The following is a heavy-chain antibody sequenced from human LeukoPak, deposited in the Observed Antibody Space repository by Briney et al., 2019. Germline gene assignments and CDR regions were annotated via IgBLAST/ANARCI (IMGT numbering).Heavy chain of an antibody. J-gene: IGHJ6*03. D-gene: IGHD6-13*01. CDR3: ARVRIAAAPNGVDYYYYMDV. Sequence: GGSLRLSCAASGFTVRTNYMSWVRQAPGKGLEWVSVIHSGGNTYYGDSVKGRFTISRDNSKNTLYLQMSNLRAEDTAVYYCARVRIAAAPNGVDYYYYMDVWGRGTTVTVSS. V-gene: IGHV3-66*02. CDR2: IHSGGNT. CDR1: GFTVRTNY.